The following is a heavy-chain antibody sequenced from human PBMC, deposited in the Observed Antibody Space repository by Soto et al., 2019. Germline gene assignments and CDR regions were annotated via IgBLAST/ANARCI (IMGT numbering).Heavy chain of an antibody. J-gene: IGHJ5*02. D-gene: IGHD2-15*01. CDR1: VGCISSYY. CDR3: ARDTPSPYCSGGSSYFNCLET. CDR2: IYTSGST. Sequence: PSTAXSLNGTFGVGCISSYYFILIRHPAGKGLELIGRIYTSGSTNYNPSLKSRVTMSVDTSKNQFSLKLSSVTAADTAVYYCARDTPSPYCSGGSSYFNCLETWGQRTLVNVYS. V-gene: IGHV4-4*07.